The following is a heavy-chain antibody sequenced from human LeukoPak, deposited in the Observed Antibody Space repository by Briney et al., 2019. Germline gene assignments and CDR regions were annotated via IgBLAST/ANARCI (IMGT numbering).Heavy chain of an antibody. J-gene: IGHJ4*02. Sequence: GESLKISCKGSGYSFTSYWISWVRQMPGKGLEWMGRLDPSDSYTNYSPSFQGHVTISADKSISTAYLQWSSLKASDTAMYYCARAPLTTVTTWAIDYWGQGTLVTVSS. CDR1: GYSFTSYW. CDR3: ARAPLTTVTTWAIDY. D-gene: IGHD4-17*01. CDR2: LDPSDSYT. V-gene: IGHV5-10-1*01.